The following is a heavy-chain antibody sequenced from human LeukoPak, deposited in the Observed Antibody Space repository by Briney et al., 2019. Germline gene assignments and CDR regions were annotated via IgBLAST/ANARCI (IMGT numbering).Heavy chain of an antibody. CDR1: GGSFSGYY. J-gene: IGHJ4*02. Sequence: SETLSLTCAVYGGSFSGYYWSWIRQPPGKGLEWIGEINHSGSTNYNPSLKSRVTISVDTSKNQFSLKLSSVTAADTAVYYCASYLVAGNLYFDHWGQGTLVTVSS. CDR3: ASYLVAGNLYFDH. V-gene: IGHV4-34*01. D-gene: IGHD6-19*01. CDR2: INHSGST.